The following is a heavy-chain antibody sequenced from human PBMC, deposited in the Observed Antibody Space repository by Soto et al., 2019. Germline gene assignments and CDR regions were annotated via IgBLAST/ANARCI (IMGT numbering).Heavy chain of an antibody. Sequence: QVQLVQSGAEVKKPGASVKVSCKAPGYTFTSYNMDWVRQAPGQGLEWMGIINPFGGSTSYAQKFQVRVTMPRDTSTSTVYMELSSLRSEDTAVYYCAGVPLGGASHFEYWGQGTLVTVSS. V-gene: IGHV1-46*01. CDR3: AGVPLGGASHFEY. J-gene: IGHJ4*02. CDR1: GYTFTSYN. D-gene: IGHD1-26*01. CDR2: INPFGGST.